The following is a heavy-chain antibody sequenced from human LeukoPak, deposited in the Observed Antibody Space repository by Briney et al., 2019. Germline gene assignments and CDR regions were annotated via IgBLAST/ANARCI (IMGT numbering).Heavy chain of an antibody. CDR2: IRYDGSNK. J-gene: IGHJ4*02. V-gene: IGHV3-30*02. D-gene: IGHD5-18*01. CDR3: AKLTVVDTEIDY. Sequence: GGSLRLSCAASGFTFSSYGMHWVRQAPGKGLEWVAFIRYDGSNKYYADSVKGRFTISRDNSKNTLYLQMNSLRAEDTAVYYCAKLTVVDTEIDYWGQGPWSPSPQ. CDR1: GFTFSSYG.